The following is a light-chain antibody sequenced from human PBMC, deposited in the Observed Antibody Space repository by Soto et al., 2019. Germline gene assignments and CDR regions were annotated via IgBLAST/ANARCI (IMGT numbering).Light chain of an antibody. Sequence: EIVLTQSPGTLSVSTGERVTLSCRASQSVTSSYLAWYQQKPGQAPSLLIYGASSRATGIPDRFSGSGSGTYFTLTINRLEPADFAVYYCHQYGSSPQTFGQGTQVESK. J-gene: IGKJ1*01. CDR3: HQYGSSPQT. CDR1: QSVTSSY. V-gene: IGKV3-20*01. CDR2: GAS.